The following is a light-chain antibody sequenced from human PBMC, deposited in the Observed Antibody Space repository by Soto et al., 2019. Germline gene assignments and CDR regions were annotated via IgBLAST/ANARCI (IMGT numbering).Light chain of an antibody. CDR1: QSVSTTF. V-gene: IGKV3-20*01. CDR2: GVS. CDR3: QQYGSPIT. J-gene: IGKJ5*01. Sequence: EIVLTQSPGTLSLSPGERATLSCRASQSVSTTFLVWYQQRPGQAHRIQIYGVSPRPTGIPDRFSGSGSGTDFSLTISRLEPEDFSVYYCQQYGSPITFGQGTRLEIK.